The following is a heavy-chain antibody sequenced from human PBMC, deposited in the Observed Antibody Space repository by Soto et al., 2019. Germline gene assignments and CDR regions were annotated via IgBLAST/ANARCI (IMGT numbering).Heavy chain of an antibody. CDR3: ARVKDYGSGSYSGY. CDR2: IYSGGST. J-gene: IGHJ4*02. D-gene: IGHD3-10*01. CDR1: GLTVSSNY. Sequence: EVQLVESGGGLIQPGGSLRLSCAASGLTVSSNYMSWVRQAPGKGLEWVSVIYSGGSTDYADSVKGRFTISRDNSKNTLYLQMNSLRAEDTAVYYCARVKDYGSGSYSGYWGQGTLVTVSS. V-gene: IGHV3-53*01.